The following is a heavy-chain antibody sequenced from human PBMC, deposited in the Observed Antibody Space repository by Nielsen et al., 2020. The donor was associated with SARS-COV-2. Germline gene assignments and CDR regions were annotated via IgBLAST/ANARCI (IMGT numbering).Heavy chain of an antibody. D-gene: IGHD3-16*01. CDR1: GGTFGSDA. CDR2: VIIVFDTA. J-gene: IGHJ5*02. CDR3: ATDQGKPFGEVMVNGWFDP. V-gene: IGHV1-69*13. Sequence: SVKVSCKASGGTFGSDAFSWVRQAPGHGLEWVGGVIIVFDTANYAQKFQDRATITADESTNTVYMELSSLRSDDTAVYYCATDQGKPFGEVMVNGWFDPWGQGTLVTVSS.